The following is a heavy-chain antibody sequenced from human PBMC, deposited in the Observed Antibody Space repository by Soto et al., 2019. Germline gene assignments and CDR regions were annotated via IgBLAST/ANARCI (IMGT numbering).Heavy chain of an antibody. CDR2: IIPIFGTA. D-gene: IGHD5-18*01. CDR1: GGTFSSYA. V-gene: IGHV1-69*13. CDR3: ARGLYSYVKIHRSPRATHV. J-gene: IGHJ6*03. Sequence: GASVKVSCKASGGTFSSYAISWVRQAPGQGLEWMGGIIPIFGTANYAQKFQGRVTITADESTSTAYMELSSLRSEDTAVYYCARGLYSYVKIHRSPRATHVPGKGTSVT.